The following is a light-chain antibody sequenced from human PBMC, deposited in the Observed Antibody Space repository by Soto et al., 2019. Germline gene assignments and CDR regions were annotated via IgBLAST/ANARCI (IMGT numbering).Light chain of an antibody. CDR2: AAS. Sequence: DIQMTQSPSSLSASVGDRVTITCRASQSISDNLNWYQHKPGTAPNLLIYAASSLQSGVPSRFSGSGSGTDFTLTISSLQPEDFVTYYCQQSFSTAPTFGGGTKVEIK. J-gene: IGKJ4*01. CDR1: QSISDN. CDR3: QQSFSTAPT. V-gene: IGKV1-39*01.